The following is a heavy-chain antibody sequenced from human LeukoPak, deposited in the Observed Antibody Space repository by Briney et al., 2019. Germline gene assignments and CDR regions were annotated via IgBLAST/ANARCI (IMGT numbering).Heavy chain of an antibody. J-gene: IGHJ4*02. CDR2: IKEDGSET. CDR1: RLNFNSRW. CDR3: ARDGGWWRFDF. D-gene: IGHD2-8*02. Sequence: SGGSLRLSCVASRLNFNSRWMDWVRRAPGQGLEWVASIKEDGSETHYVDSVRGRFTISRDNDKNSLYLQMNNLRAEDTAMYYCARDGGWWRFDFWGQGALVTVSS. V-gene: IGHV3-7*03.